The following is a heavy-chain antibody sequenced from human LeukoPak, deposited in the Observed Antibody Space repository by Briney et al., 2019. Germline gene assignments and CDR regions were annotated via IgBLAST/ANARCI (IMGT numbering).Heavy chain of an antibody. CDR3: ARTTMVRGVIIALEYNWFDP. CDR1: GVSISSYY. Sequence: PSETLSLTCTVSGVSISSYYWSWIRQPPGKGLEWIGYIYYSGSTNYNPSLKSRVTISVDTSKNQFSLKLSSVTAADTAVYYCARTTMVRGVIIALEYNWFDPWGQGTLVTVSS. D-gene: IGHD3-10*01. CDR2: IYYSGST. J-gene: IGHJ5*02. V-gene: IGHV4-59*01.